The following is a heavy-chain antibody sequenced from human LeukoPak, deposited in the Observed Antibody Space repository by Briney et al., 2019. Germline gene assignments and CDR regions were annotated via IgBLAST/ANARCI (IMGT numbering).Heavy chain of an antibody. V-gene: IGHV4-34*01. CDR2: INHSGST. CDR1: GGSFRGYY. J-gene: IGHJ4*02. D-gene: IGHD5-18*01. Sequence: PSETLSLTCAVYGGSFRGYYWSWIRQPPGKGLEWIGEINHSGSTNYNPSLKSRVTISVDTSKNQFSLKLSSVTAADTAVYYCARGRADSYVDYWGQGTLVTVSS. CDR3: ARGRADSYVDY.